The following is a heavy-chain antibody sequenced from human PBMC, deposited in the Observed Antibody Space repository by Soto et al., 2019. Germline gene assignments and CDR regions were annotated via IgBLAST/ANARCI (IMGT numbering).Heavy chain of an antibody. J-gene: IGHJ4*02. Sequence: QVQLVESGGGVVQPGRSLRLSCAASGFTFSSYGMHWVRQAPGKGLEWVAVIWYDGSNKYYAESVKGRFTISRDNSKNTLYLQMNSLRAEDTAVYYCARGGKYYYDSSGPSTDYWGQGTLVTVSS. D-gene: IGHD3-22*01. V-gene: IGHV3-33*01. CDR3: ARGGKYYYDSSGPSTDY. CDR2: IWYDGSNK. CDR1: GFTFSSYG.